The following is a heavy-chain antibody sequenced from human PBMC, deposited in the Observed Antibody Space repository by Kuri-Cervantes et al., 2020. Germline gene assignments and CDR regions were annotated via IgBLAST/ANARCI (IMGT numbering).Heavy chain of an antibody. CDR2: IYYSGST. D-gene: IGHD3-10*01. Sequence: SETLSLTCTVSGGSISSGGYYWSWIRQHPGKGLEWIGYIYYSGSTYYNPSLKSRVTISVDTSKNQFSLKLSSVTAADTAVYYCARDLSGSYYKLGYYYYYGMDVWGQGTTVTVSS. CDR3: ARDLSGSYYKLGYYYYYGMDV. J-gene: IGHJ6*02. V-gene: IGHV4-31*03. CDR1: GGSISSGGYY.